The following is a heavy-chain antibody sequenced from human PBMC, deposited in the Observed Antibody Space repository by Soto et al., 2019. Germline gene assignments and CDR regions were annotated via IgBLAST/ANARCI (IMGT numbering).Heavy chain of an antibody. CDR2: ISYDGINK. CDR1: WFTFSSYC. D-gene: IGHD3-10*01. CDR3: AKGGPMVRGPRGYFDY. Sequence: GGSLRLSCATPWFTFSSYCMHWVPPAPGKGLECVVVISYDGINKFYADSVKGRFTISRDNSKNTLYLQMNSLRAEDSVVYYCAKGGPMVRGPRGYFDYWGQGTLVTVSS. J-gene: IGHJ4*02. V-gene: IGHV3-30*18.